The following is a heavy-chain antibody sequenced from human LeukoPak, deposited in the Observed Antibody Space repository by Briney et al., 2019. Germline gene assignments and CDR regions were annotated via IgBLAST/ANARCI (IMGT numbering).Heavy chain of an antibody. CDR3: ATALGYCSSTSCYDVYFQH. J-gene: IGHJ1*01. V-gene: IGHV4-30-2*01. D-gene: IGHD2-2*01. CDR2: IYHSGST. CDR1: GGSISIGGDS. Sequence: SQTLSLTCAVSGGSISIGGDSWSWIRQPPGKGLEWIGYIYHSGSTYYNPSLKSRLTISVDRSKNQFSLKLSSVTAADTAVYYCATALGYCSSTSCYDVYFQHWGQGTLVTVSS.